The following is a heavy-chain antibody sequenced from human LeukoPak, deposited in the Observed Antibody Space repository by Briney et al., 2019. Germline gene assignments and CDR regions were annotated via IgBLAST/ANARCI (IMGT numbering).Heavy chain of an antibody. D-gene: IGHD2-15*01. J-gene: IGHJ4*02. CDR3: ARAGGYCGRISCPYYFDY. CDR2: MNPNSGNT. CDR1: GYTFNIYG. V-gene: IGHV1-8*02. Sequence: ASVKVSCKASGYTFNIYGISWVRQATGQGLEWMGWMNPNSGNTGYAQKFQRRVTMTRNTSISTAYMELSSLRSEDTAVYYCARAGGYCGRISCPYYFDYWGQGSLVAVSS.